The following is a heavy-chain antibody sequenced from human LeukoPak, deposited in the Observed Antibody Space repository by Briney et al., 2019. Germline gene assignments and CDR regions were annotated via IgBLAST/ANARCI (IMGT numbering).Heavy chain of an antibody. J-gene: IGHJ4*02. Sequence: GGSLRLSCAASGFTFTNSWMAWVRQAPGKGLEWVANIKQDGSTKHYADSLKGRYTISRDNPKNSLYLQMNNLRADDTAVYYCKRDTDGIRDYWGWGILVTVA. V-gene: IGHV3-7*01. CDR3: KRDTDGIRDY. CDR1: GFTFTNSW. CDR2: IKQDGSTK. D-gene: IGHD2-8*02.